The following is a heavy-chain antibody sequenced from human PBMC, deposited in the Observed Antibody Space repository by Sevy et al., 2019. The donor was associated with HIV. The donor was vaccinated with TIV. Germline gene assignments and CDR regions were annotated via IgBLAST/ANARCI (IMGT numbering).Heavy chain of an antibody. CDR1: GFILSSYW. CDR3: ARDLGFGELAYYFDY. D-gene: IGHD3-10*01. CDR2: IKQDGSEK. J-gene: IGHJ4*02. V-gene: IGHV3-7*01. Sequence: GGSLRLSCAASGFILSSYWMSWVRQAPGKGLEWVANIKQDGSEKYYVDSVKGRFTISRDNAKNSLYLQMNSLRAEDTAVYYCARDLGFGELAYYFDYWGQGSLVTVSS.